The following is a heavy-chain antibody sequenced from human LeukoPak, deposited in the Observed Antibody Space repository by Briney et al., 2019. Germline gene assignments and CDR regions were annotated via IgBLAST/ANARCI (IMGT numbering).Heavy chain of an antibody. CDR1: GFTYSSYW. J-gene: IGHJ4*02. Sequence: GGSLRLTCAVSGFTYSSYWMSWVRQAPGKGLEWVANIKQDGSEKYYVDSLKGRFTISRDNAKNSLYLQMNSLRAEDTAVYYCAKDSKENRPGVTGGGFDRWGRGTLVTVSS. CDR2: IKQDGSEK. CDR3: AKDSKENRPGVTGGGFDR. D-gene: IGHD2-8*02. V-gene: IGHV3-7*05.